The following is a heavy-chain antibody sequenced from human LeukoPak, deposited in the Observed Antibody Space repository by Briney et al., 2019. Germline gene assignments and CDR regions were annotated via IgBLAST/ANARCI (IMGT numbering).Heavy chain of an antibody. D-gene: IGHD3-22*01. V-gene: IGHV3-23*01. J-gene: IGHJ4*02. Sequence: GGSLRLSCAASGFTFSSYAMSWVRQAPGKGLEWVSAISGSGGSTYYADSVKGRFTISRDNSRNTLYLQMNSLRAEDTAVYYCAKDLEYYYDSSGYWYFGYWGQGTLVTVSS. CDR2: ISGSGGST. CDR1: GFTFSSYA. CDR3: AKDLEYYYDSSGYWYFGY.